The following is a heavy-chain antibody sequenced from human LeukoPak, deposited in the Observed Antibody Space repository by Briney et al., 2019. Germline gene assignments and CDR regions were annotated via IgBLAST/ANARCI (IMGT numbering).Heavy chain of an antibody. Sequence: QAGGSLRLSCAGSGFTFSGYSMNWLRQAPGKGLEWLSYISGIRGTTYYADSVKGRFTISRDNAKNSLYLQMNSLRDGDTAVYYCARDRAFGEVVVTEGFDPWGQGTLVTVSS. V-gene: IGHV3-48*02. CDR2: ISGIRGTT. D-gene: IGHD2-15*01. CDR1: GFTFSGYS. J-gene: IGHJ5*02. CDR3: ARDRAFGEVVVTEGFDP.